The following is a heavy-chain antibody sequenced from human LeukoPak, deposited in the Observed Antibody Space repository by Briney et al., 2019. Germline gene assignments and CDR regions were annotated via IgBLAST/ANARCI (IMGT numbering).Heavy chain of an antibody. V-gene: IGHV3-74*01. CDR2: INRDGSST. Sequence: GGSLRLSCAASGFTFSSYWMHWVRQAPGKGLVWLSRINRDGSSTTYADSVKGRFTISRDNSKNTLYLQMNSLRAEDTPVYYCAKAPRSGYYHWGQGTLVTVSS. CDR1: GFTFSSYW. J-gene: IGHJ1*01. D-gene: IGHD3-22*01. CDR3: AKAPRSGYYH.